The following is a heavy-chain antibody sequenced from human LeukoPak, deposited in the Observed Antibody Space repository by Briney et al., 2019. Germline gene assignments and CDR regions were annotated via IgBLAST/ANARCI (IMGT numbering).Heavy chain of an antibody. CDR2: ISSDSSTV. D-gene: IGHD1-14*01. CDR3: ARDRYFSFDY. CDR1: GFTFNTYS. V-gene: IGHV3-48*01. Sequence: GGSLRLSCAASGFTFNTYSMNWVRQAPGKGLEWVSYISSDSSTVYYADSVKGRFTISRDNAKNSLYLQMNSLRAEDTAVYYCARDRYFSFDYWGQEALVTVS. J-gene: IGHJ4*02.